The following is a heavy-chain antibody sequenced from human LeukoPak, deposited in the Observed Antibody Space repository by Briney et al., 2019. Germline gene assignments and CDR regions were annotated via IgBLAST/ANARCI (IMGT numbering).Heavy chain of an antibody. CDR3: TRGVHQLLYFDY. Sequence: PGGSLRLSCEVSGFTFSSTAMSWVRQAPEKGLEWVAFIRSTAYGATTEYAASVKNRFTISRDDSKRIAYLQMNSLKTDDTAVYYCTRGVHQLLYFDYWGQGALVTVSS. CDR2: IRSTAYGATT. CDR1: GFTFSSTA. J-gene: IGHJ4*02. D-gene: IGHD2-2*01. V-gene: IGHV3-49*04.